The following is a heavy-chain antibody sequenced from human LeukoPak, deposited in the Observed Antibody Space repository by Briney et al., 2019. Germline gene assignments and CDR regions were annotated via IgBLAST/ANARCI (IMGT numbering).Heavy chain of an antibody. CDR2: IKQDGIDK. CDR3: ATISAQTFDI. V-gene: IGHV3-7*01. J-gene: IGHJ3*02. Sequence: GGSLRLSCVGSGFTFRSHWVNWVRQSPGKGLECVANIKQDGIDKYYVDSARRLFTVSRDNAKNSAFLQMNSLRAEDTAIYYCATISAQTFDIWGQGTLVSVSS. D-gene: IGHD5-24*01. CDR1: GFTFRSHW.